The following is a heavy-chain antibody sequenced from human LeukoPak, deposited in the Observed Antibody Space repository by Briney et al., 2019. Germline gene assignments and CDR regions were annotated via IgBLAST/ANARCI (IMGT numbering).Heavy chain of an antibody. CDR3: ARLTATMLDY. J-gene: IGHJ4*02. V-gene: IGHV4-39*01. CDR2: IYYSGNR. Sequence: PSETLSLTCTVSGGSISTSSRFWGWIRQPPGKGLERIGSIYYSGNRYYNPSFKSRVTISVDTSKSQFSLRLTSVTAADTAVYFCARLTATMLDYWGQGTLVTVSS. D-gene: IGHD2-21*02. CDR1: GGSISTSSRF.